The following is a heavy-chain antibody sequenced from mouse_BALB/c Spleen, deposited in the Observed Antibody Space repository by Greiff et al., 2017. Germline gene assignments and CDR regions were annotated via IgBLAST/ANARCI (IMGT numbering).Heavy chain of an antibody. Sequence: EVQLVESGGGLVKPGGSLKLSCAASGFTFSSYAMSWVRQSPGKRLEWVAEISSGGSYTYYPDTVTGRFTISRDNAKNTLYLEMSSLRSEDTAMYYCARRLGPEAWFAYWGQGTLVTVSA. CDR2: ISSGGSYT. D-gene: IGHD4-1*01. CDR3: ARRLGPEAWFAY. V-gene: IGHV5-9-4*01. J-gene: IGHJ3*01. CDR1: GFTFSSYA.